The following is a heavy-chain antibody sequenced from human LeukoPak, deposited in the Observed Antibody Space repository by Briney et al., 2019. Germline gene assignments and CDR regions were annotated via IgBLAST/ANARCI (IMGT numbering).Heavy chain of an antibody. Sequence: SVKVSCKASGGTFSSYGITWVRQAPGQGLEWMGGIIPIFGTANSAQRFQGRVTLTADESTSTAYMELSSLRSEDTAMYYCAKVGLPYYYFDYWGQGTLVTVSS. J-gene: IGHJ4*02. CDR2: IIPIFGTA. V-gene: IGHV1-69*13. CDR1: GGTFSSYG. CDR3: AKVGLPYYYFDY. D-gene: IGHD3-16*01.